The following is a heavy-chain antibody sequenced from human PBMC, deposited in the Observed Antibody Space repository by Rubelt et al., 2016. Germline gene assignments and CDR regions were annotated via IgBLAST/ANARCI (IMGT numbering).Heavy chain of an antibody. CDR2: ISYIGST. Sequence: WLTCTVSGGSISSYYWSCLRQPPGKGLEWIGYISYIGSTNYNPSTKSRATFSVDQSKNQFSLKLSPVTAADTAVYYCARRPSRDAFDIWGQGTMVTVSS. J-gene: IGHJ3*02. CDR1: GGSISSYY. V-gene: IGHV4-59*01. CDR3: ARRPSRDAFDI.